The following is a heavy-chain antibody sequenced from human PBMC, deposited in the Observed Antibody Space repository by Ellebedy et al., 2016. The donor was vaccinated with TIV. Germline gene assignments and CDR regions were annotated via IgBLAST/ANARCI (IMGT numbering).Heavy chain of an antibody. Sequence: GGSLRLSCAASGFTFSHHAFYWVRQAPGKGLEWVTIISYDGNNKFYLDSVEGRFSISRDDSKNTLYLQMKSLRAEDTAVYYCATDGSYGDYLSPAHAFEIWGQGTVVAVSS. D-gene: IGHD4-17*01. J-gene: IGHJ3*02. CDR2: ISYDGNNK. CDR1: GFTFSHHA. V-gene: IGHV3-30*04. CDR3: ATDGSYGDYLSPAHAFEI.